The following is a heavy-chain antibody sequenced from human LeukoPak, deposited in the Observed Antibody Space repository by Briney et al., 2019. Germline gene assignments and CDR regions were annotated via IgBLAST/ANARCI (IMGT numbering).Heavy chain of an antibody. CDR3: AGIMTTVRYRGFVP. J-gene: IGHJ5*02. Sequence: GESLELSRQGSGYSFTSYWVSWVRQLPAKGQGWIGRIDPSDSYTHYRPSFQGHVTISADKSISTAYLQWSSLKASDTAMYYCAGIMTTVRYRGFVPWGQGTLVTVSS. V-gene: IGHV5-10-1*01. CDR1: GYSFTSYW. CDR2: IDPSDSYT. D-gene: IGHD4-17*01.